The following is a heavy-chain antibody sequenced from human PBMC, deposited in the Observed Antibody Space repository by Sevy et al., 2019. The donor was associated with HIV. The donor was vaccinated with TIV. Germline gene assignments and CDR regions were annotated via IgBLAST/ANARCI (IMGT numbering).Heavy chain of an antibody. CDR1: GFSLSTSGVG. J-gene: IGHJ4*02. Sequence: SGPTLVKPTQTLTLTCTFSGFSLSTSGVGVGWIRQPPGKALEWLALIYWDDDKRYSPSLKSRLTITKDTSKNQVVLNMTNMDPVDTATYYCARSCSGGSCYSTFDYWGQGTLVTVSS. CDR3: ARSCSGGSCYSTFDY. CDR2: IYWDDDK. D-gene: IGHD2-15*01. V-gene: IGHV2-5*02.